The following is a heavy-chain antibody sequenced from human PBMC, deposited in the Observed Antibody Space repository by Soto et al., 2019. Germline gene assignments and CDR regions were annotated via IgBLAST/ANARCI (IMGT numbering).Heavy chain of an antibody. CDR2: IYHSGST. V-gene: IGHV4-4*02. CDR3: ARVIATAVHWFDP. Sequence: QVQLQESGPGLVKPSGTLSLTCAVSGGSISSSNWWSWVRQPPGKGLEWIGEIYHSGSTNYNPSLKSRATXSXDXPKNQFSLKLSSVTAADTAVYYCARVIATAVHWFDPWGQGTLVTVSS. J-gene: IGHJ5*02. CDR1: GGSISSSNW. D-gene: IGHD6-13*01.